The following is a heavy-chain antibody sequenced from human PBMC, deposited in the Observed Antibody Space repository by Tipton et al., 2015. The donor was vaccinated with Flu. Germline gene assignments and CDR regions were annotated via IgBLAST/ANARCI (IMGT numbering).Heavy chain of an antibody. CDR1: GYSTSSDYY. V-gene: IGHV4-38-2*02. D-gene: IGHD5-24*01. CDR2: IHHGGST. Sequence: GLVKPSETLSLTCAVSGYSTSSDYYWGWIRQPPGKGLEWIASIHHGGSTYYNPSLESRVSISVDTSKNRFSLKLTSVTAADTAFYFCAREDMATLTDYFDFWGRGTLVTVSS. J-gene: IGHJ4*02. CDR3: AREDMATLTDYFDF.